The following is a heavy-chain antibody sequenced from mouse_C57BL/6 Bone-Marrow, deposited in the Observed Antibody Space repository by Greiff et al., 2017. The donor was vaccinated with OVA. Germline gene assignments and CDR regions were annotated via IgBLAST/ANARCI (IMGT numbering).Heavy chain of an antibody. CDR2: INPYNGGT. CDR1: GYTFTDYY. V-gene: IGHV1-19*01. J-gene: IGHJ1*03. CDR3: ARRGGYHYWYFDV. D-gene: IGHD2-2*01. Sequence: EVQLKESGPVLVKPGASVKMSCKASGYTFTDYYMNWVKQSHGKSLEWIGVINPYNGGTSYNQKFKGKATLTVDKSSSTAYMELNSLTSEDSAVYYCARRGGYHYWYFDVWGTGTTVTVSS.